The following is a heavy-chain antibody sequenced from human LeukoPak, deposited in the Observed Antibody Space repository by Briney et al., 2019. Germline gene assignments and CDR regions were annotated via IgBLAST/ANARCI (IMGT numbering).Heavy chain of an antibody. J-gene: IGHJ4*02. D-gene: IGHD5-12*01. Sequence: SETLSLTCTVSGGSISSSSYYWGWIRQPPGKGLEWIGSIYYSGSTYYNPSLKSRVTTSVDTSKNQFSLKLSSVTAADTAVYYCARGYSGYDPFDYWGQGTLVTVSS. CDR2: IYYSGST. CDR3: ARGYSGYDPFDY. CDR1: GGSISSSSYY. V-gene: IGHV4-39*01.